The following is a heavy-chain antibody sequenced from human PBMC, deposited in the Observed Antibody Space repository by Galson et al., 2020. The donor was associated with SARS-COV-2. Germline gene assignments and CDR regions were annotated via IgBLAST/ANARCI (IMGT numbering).Heavy chain of an antibody. D-gene: IGHD1-26*01. Sequence: GESLKISCAASGFTFSSYAMSWVRQAPGKGLEWVSAISGSGGSTYYADSVKGRFTISRDNSKNTLYLQMNSLRAEDTAVYYCAKDQYDSGSYGDAFDIWGQGTMVTVSS. CDR3: AKDQYDSGSYGDAFDI. V-gene: IGHV3-23*01. CDR1: GFTFSSYA. CDR2: ISGSGGST. J-gene: IGHJ3*02.